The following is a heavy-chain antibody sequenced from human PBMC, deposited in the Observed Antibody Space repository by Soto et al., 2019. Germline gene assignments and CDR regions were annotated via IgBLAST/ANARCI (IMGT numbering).Heavy chain of an antibody. CDR1: GGSISSGDYY. CDR2: IYYSGST. D-gene: IGHD2-2*02. V-gene: IGHV4-30-4*01. CDR3: AREYTYGSNFFDC. Sequence: SETLSLTCTVSGGSISSGDYYWSWIRQPPGKGLEWIGYIYYSGSTYYNPSLKSRVTISVDTSKNQFSLKLSSVTAADTAVYYCAREYTYGSNFFDCWGQGALVTVSS. J-gene: IGHJ4*02.